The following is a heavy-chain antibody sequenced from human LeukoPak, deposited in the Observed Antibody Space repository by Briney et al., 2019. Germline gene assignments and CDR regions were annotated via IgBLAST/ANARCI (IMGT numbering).Heavy chain of an antibody. V-gene: IGHV4-34*01. Sequence: PSETLSLTCAVYGGSFSGDYWSWIRQPPGKGLEWIGEINHSGSTNYNPSLKSRVTISVDTSKNQFSLKLSSVTAADTAVYYCARVSSGSYPNWFDPWGQGTLVTVSS. D-gene: IGHD1-26*01. CDR1: GGSFSGDY. CDR2: INHSGST. CDR3: ARVSSGSYPNWFDP. J-gene: IGHJ5*02.